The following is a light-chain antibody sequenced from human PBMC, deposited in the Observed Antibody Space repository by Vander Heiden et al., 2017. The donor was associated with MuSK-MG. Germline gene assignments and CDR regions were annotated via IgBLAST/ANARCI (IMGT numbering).Light chain of an antibody. CDR2: DAS. J-gene: IGKJ2*01. Sequence: EIVLTQSPATLSLSPRERATLSCRASQSVSSYLAWYQQKPGQAPRLLIYDASNRATGIPARFSGSGSGTDFTHTISSLEPEDFAVYYCQQRSNLPYTFGQGTKLEIK. CDR3: QQRSNLPYT. CDR1: QSVSSY. V-gene: IGKV3-11*01.